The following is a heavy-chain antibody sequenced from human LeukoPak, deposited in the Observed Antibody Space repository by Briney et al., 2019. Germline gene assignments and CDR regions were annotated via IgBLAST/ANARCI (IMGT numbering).Heavy chain of an antibody. CDR1: GGSISSYY. V-gene: IGHV4-59*08. D-gene: IGHD5-18*01. CDR3: ARRAQGEYSYAYIDY. Sequence: PSETLSLTCSVSGGSISSYYWRWIRQPPGKGLEWIGYIYYSGSTNYNPSLKSRVTISVDTSKNQFSLKLSSVTAADTAVYYCARRAQGEYSYAYIDYWGQGTLVTVSS. CDR2: IYYSGST. J-gene: IGHJ4*02.